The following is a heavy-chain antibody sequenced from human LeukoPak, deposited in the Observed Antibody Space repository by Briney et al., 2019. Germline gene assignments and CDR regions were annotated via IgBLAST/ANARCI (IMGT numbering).Heavy chain of an antibody. CDR3: ARALGSGWYGLSPPDY. CDR2: INAGNGNT. J-gene: IGHJ4*02. V-gene: IGHV1-3*01. Sequence: ASVKVSCKASGYTFTSYAMHWVRQAPGQRLEWMGWINAGNGNTKYSRKFQGRVTITRDTSASTAYMELSSLRSEDTAVYYCARALGSGWYGLSPPDYWGQGTLVTVSS. CDR1: GYTFTSYA. D-gene: IGHD6-19*01.